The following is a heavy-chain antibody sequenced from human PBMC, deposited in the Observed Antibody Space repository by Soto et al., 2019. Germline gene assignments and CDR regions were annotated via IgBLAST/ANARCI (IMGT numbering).Heavy chain of an antibody. CDR3: AGDPYYYGSAF. Sequence: GGSLRLSCAASGFRFSDHYMTWIRQAPGKGLEWVSKISGGGTTTHYADSVKGRFTVSRDNAKNSLYLQMNSLRAEDTAVYYCAGDPYYYGSAFWGQGTLVTVSS. J-gene: IGHJ4*02. V-gene: IGHV3-11*01. D-gene: IGHD3-10*01. CDR1: GFRFSDHY. CDR2: ISGGGTTT.